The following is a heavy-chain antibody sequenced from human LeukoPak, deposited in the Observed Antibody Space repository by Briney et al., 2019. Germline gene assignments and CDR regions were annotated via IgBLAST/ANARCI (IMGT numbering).Heavy chain of an antibody. CDR3: ARGPADIVVVPAAHDLYYFDY. V-gene: IGHV1-3*01. CDR1: GYTFTSYA. D-gene: IGHD2-2*01. Sequence: ASVKVSCKASGYTFTSYAMHWVRQAPGQRLEWMGWINAGNGNTKYSQKFQGRVTITRDTSASTAYMELSSLRSEDTAVYYCARGPADIVVVPAAHDLYYFDYWGQGTLVTVSS. J-gene: IGHJ4*02. CDR2: INAGNGNT.